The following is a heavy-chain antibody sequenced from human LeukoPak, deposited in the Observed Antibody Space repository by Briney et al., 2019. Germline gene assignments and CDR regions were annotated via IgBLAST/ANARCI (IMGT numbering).Heavy chain of an antibody. Sequence: SETLSLTCTVSGGSISSYYWSWIRQPAGKGLEWIGHIYTSGSTNYNPSLKSRVTMSVDTSKNQFSLKLSSVTAADTAVYYCARDSYGSGSYYKRHYYYYGMDVWGQGTTVTVSS. CDR2: IYTSGST. V-gene: IGHV4-4*07. J-gene: IGHJ6*02. D-gene: IGHD3-10*01. CDR3: ARDSYGSGSYYKRHYYYYGMDV. CDR1: GGSISSYY.